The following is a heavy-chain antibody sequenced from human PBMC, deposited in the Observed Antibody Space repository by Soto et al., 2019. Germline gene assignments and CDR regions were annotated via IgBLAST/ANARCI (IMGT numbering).Heavy chain of an antibody. J-gene: IGHJ4*02. D-gene: IGHD2-2*01. CDR2: ISSSGSTI. Sequence: GGSLRLSCAASGFTFSDYYMSWIRQAPGKGLEWVSYISSSGSTIYYADSVKGRFTISRDNAKNSLYLQMNSLRAEDTAVYYCARDPSPYCSSTSCYVGLDYWGQGTLVTVSS. CDR3: ARDPSPYCSSTSCYVGLDY. CDR1: GFTFSDYY. V-gene: IGHV3-11*01.